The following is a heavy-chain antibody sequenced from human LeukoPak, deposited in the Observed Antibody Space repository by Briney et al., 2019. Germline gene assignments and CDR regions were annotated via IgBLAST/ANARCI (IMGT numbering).Heavy chain of an antibody. D-gene: IGHD3-3*02. CDR2: IIPSGGST. Sequence: ASVKVSCKVSGHTFINYYVHWVRQAPGQGLEWMGIIIPSGGSTRYAQKFQGRVTLTRDTSTSTVYMELSSLRSEDTAVYYCARAQGIRNAFDIWGQGTMVTVSS. V-gene: IGHV1-46*01. J-gene: IGHJ3*02. CDR1: GHTFINYY. CDR3: ARAQGIRNAFDI.